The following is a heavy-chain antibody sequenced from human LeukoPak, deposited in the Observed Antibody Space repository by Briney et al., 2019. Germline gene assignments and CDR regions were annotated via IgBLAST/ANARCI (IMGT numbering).Heavy chain of an antibody. J-gene: IGHJ4*02. CDR2: IIPIFGTA. Sequence: GASVKVSCTASGGTFSSYAISWVRQAPGQGLEWMGGIIPIFGTANYAQKFQGRVTITADESTSTAYMELSSLRSEDTAVYYCARGGGSGSYRWGFDYWGQGTLVTVSS. CDR3: ARGGGSGSYRWGFDY. V-gene: IGHV1-69*13. CDR1: GGTFSSYA. D-gene: IGHD3-10*01.